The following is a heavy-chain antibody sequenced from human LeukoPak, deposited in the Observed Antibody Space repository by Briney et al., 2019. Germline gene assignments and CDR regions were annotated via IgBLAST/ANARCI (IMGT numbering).Heavy chain of an antibody. V-gene: IGHV4-4*09. J-gene: IGHJ6*03. CDR1: GGSISSYY. CDR3: ARLYTRYYYMDV. Sequence: PSETLSLTCTVSGGSISSYYWSWIGQPPGKGLEWIGYIYTSGSTNYNPSLKSRVTISVDTSKNQFSLKLSSVTAADTAVYYCARLYTRYYYMDVWGKGTTVTVSS. CDR2: IYTSGST. D-gene: IGHD2-2*02.